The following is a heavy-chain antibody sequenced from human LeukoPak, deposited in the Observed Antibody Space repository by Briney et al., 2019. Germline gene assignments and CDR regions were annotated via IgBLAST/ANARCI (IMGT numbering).Heavy chain of an antibody. CDR3: ARDLTRYGSGSYYPRFDP. CDR2: IYYSGST. CDR1: GGSISSSSYY. Sequence: SETLSLTCTVSGGSISSSSYYWGWIRQPPGKGLEWIGSIYYSGSTYYNPSLKSRVTISVDTSKNQFSLKLSSVTAADTAVYYCARDLTRYGSGSYYPRFDPWGQGTLVTVSS. D-gene: IGHD3-10*01. V-gene: IGHV4-39*07. J-gene: IGHJ5*02.